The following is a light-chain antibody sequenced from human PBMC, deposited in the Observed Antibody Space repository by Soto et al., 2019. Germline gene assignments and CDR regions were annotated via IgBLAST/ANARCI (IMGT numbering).Light chain of an antibody. V-gene: IGKV4-1*01. Sequence: DIVMTQSPDSLAVSLGERASIKCKASQSVLSSSNNRNYLAWYQQQPGQPPKLLFYRASTPESGAPDRFSGGGSGTDVTVSINGLQAEDVAVYCCHKEFVTPWTFGHGTKVEIK. CDR2: RAS. CDR3: HKEFVTPWT. CDR1: QSVLSSSNNRNY. J-gene: IGKJ1*01.